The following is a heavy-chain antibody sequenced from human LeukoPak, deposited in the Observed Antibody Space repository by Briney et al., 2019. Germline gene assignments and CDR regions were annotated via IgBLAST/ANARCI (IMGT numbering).Heavy chain of an antibody. D-gene: IGHD3-16*02. J-gene: IGHJ5*02. CDR3: AKHQRHYDYVWGSYRLYNWFDP. Sequence: SGRSLRLSCAASGFTSRSYAMSWVRQAPGKGLEWVSAISGSGGSTYYAASVTGSFTISRDKSKHTLYLQMNSLRAEDTAVYYCAKHQRHYDYVWGSYRLYNWFDPWGQGTLVTVSS. CDR2: ISGSGGST. V-gene: IGHV3-23*01. CDR1: GFTSRSYA.